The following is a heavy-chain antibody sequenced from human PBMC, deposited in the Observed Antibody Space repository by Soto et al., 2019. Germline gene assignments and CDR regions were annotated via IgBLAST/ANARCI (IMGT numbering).Heavy chain of an antibody. J-gene: IGHJ4*01. V-gene: IGHV3-30-3*01. Sequence: QVQLVESGGGVVQPGRSLRLSCAASGFTFSSYAMHWVRQAPGKGLEWVAVISFDGRNKYYAASVKGRFTISRDNSKNRLYRQMNSLGAGDTAVHYCAIQGRGTMVRGLPLRWYYLDYLGQGTPVTLS. D-gene: IGHD3-10*01. CDR1: GFTFSSYA. CDR3: AIQGRGTMVRGLPLRWYYLDY. CDR2: ISFDGRNK.